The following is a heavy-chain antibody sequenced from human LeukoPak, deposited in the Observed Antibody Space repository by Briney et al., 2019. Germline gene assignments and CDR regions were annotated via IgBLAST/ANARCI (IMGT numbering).Heavy chain of an antibody. CDR3: ARVGGYYYDSSGYELHAFDI. CDR2: IYHSGST. D-gene: IGHD3-22*01. V-gene: IGHV4-30-2*01. CDR1: GGSISSGGYS. Sequence: SQTLSLPCAVSGGSISSGGYSWSWIRQPPGKGLEWIGYIYHSGSTYYNPSLKSRVTISVDRSKNQFSLKLSSVTAADTAVYYCARVGGYYYDSSGYELHAFDIWGQGTMVTVSS. J-gene: IGHJ3*02.